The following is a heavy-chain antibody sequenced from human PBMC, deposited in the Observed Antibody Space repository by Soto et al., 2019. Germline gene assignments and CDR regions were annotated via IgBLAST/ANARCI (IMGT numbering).Heavy chain of an antibody. CDR3: ATRNYYDSTGYYYWYYFDF. Sequence: EVQLLESGGGFVQPGGSLRLSCAASGITFSNYAMSWVRQAPGKGLEWVSVISGSGDSTYYAESVKGRFTIPRDNSKNTLHLQMNNLGAEDTALYYCATRNYYDSTGYYYWYYFDFWGQGTLVTVSS. CDR2: ISGSGDST. V-gene: IGHV3-23*01. J-gene: IGHJ4*02. D-gene: IGHD3-22*01. CDR1: GITFSNYA.